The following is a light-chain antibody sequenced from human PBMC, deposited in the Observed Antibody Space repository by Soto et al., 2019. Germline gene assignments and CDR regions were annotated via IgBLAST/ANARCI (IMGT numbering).Light chain of an antibody. CDR2: GAS. CDR3: QQYSNRYT. J-gene: IGKJ5*01. Sequence: EIVMTQSPATLSVSPGERATLSCRASQSVSSSLAWYQHKPGQAPRLLIYGASIRATGIPGRFSGSGFGTELTLTISSLQSEDFAAYYCQQYSNRYTFGQGTRLEIK. V-gene: IGKV3D-15*01. CDR1: QSVSSS.